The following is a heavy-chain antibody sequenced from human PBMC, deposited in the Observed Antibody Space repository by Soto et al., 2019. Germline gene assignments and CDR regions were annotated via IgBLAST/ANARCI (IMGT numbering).Heavy chain of an antibody. Sequence: PGESLKISCKGSGYSFISYWISWVRQMPGKGLEWMGRIDPSDSYTNYSPSFQGHVTISADKSISTAYLQWSSLKASDTAMYYCARLGSGELTYYYYYGMDVWGQGTTVTVSS. CDR3: ARLGSGELTYYYYYGMDV. D-gene: IGHD1-7*01. CDR2: IDPSDSYT. J-gene: IGHJ6*02. V-gene: IGHV5-10-1*01. CDR1: GYSFISYW.